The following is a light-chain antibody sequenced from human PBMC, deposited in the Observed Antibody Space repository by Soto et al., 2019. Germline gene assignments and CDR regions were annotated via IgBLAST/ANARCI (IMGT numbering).Light chain of an antibody. Sequence: QSALTQPPSASGSPGQSVTISCTGTSSDVGGSNYVSWYQQHPGKAPKLMIYEVSKRPSGVPDRFSGSKSGNTASLTVSGLQADVEADYYCSSYAGSNNYVVFGGGTQLTVL. CDR2: EVS. J-gene: IGLJ2*01. CDR3: SSYAGSNNYVV. CDR1: SSDVGGSNY. V-gene: IGLV2-8*01.